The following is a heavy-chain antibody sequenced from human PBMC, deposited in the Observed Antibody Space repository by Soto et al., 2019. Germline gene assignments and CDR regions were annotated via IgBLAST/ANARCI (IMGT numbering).Heavy chain of an antibody. V-gene: IGHV4-34*01. J-gene: IGHJ6*02. D-gene: IGHD5-12*01. CDR3: ARGRGGDGYNLGDV. CDR1: GGSFSGYY. Sequence: QVQLQQWGAGLLKPSETLSLTCAVYGGSFSGYYWSWIRQPPGKGLEWIGEINHSGSTNYNPSLKSRVTXXVXTXXNQFSLKLSSVTAADTAVYYCARGRGGDGYNLGDVWGQGTTVTVSS. CDR2: INHSGST.